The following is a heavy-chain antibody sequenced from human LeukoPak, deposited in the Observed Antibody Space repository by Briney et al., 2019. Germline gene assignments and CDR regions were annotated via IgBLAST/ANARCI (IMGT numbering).Heavy chain of an antibody. CDR1: GIILGDCG. D-gene: IGHD2/OR15-2a*01. CDR3: AISRTYDFIFIS. V-gene: IGHV3-49*03. Sequence: PGGSLRLSCTVSGIILGDCGMSWFRQAPGMGLEWVGFTRSRINDATPQYAASVRGRFIISRDDSKSIAYLQMNSLKTEDTAVYYCAISRTYDFIFISWGQGTLVTVSS. J-gene: IGHJ5*02. CDR2: TRSRINDATP.